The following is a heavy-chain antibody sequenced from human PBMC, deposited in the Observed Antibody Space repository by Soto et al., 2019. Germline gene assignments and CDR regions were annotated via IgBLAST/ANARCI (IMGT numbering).Heavy chain of an antibody. CDR3: ARSTTKNYFDY. Sequence: TVGSLRLSCAASGFTFSSYAMSWVRQAPGKGLEWVSAISGSGGSTYYADSVKGRFTISRDNSKNTLYLQMNSLRAEDTAVYYCARSTTKNYFDYWGQGTLVTVSS. J-gene: IGHJ4*02. CDR1: GFTFSSYA. D-gene: IGHD4-17*01. CDR2: ISGSGGST. V-gene: IGHV3-23*01.